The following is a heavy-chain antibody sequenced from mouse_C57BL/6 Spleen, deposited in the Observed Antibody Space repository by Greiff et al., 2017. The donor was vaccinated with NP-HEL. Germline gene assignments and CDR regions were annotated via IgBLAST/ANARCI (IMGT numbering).Heavy chain of an antibody. J-gene: IGHJ3*01. D-gene: IGHD1-1*01. V-gene: IGHV1-50*01. CDR2: IDPSDSYT. CDR1: GYTFTSYW. CDR3: ARSGYYGSSPWFAY. Sequence: VQLQQPGAELVKPGASVKLSCKASGYTFTSYWMQWVKQRPGQGLEWIGEIDPSDSYTNYNQKFKGKATLTVATSSRTAYMRLSSLTSEDSAVYYCARSGYYGSSPWFAYWGQGTLVTVSA.